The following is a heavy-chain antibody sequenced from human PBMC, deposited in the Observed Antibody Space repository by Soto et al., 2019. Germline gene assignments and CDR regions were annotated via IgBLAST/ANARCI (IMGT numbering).Heavy chain of an antibody. Sequence: PSETLSITCTVHGGSIRSYYWTWILLLPGKGLEWIGYIYYNGSTNYNPSLKSRVTISVDTSKNQFSLKLSSVTAADTAVYYCARTYYDFWSGYWRWFDPWGQGTLVTVS. V-gene: IGHV4-59*01. CDR3: ARTYYDFWSGYWRWFDP. D-gene: IGHD3-3*01. CDR1: GGSIRSYY. J-gene: IGHJ5*02. CDR2: IYYNGST.